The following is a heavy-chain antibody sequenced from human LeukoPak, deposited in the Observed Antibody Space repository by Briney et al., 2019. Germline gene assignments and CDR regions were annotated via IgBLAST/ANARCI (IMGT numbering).Heavy chain of an antibody. Sequence: GGSLRLCCAASGFTFSNYAMSWARQAPGKGLEWVSVISGSGVSTDYADSVKGRFTISRDNSKNTLYLQMNTLGAEDTAIYYCAKGTSFVITFGGLIADYWGQGTLVTVSS. D-gene: IGHD3-16*02. CDR2: ISGSGVST. CDR3: AKGTSFVITFGGLIADY. J-gene: IGHJ4*02. CDR1: GFTFSNYA. V-gene: IGHV3-23*01.